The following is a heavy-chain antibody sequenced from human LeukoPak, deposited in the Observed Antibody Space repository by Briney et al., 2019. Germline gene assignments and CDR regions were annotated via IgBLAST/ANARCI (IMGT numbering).Heavy chain of an antibody. J-gene: IGHJ4*02. D-gene: IGHD6-19*01. CDR2: ISYGGSNK. V-gene: IGHV3-30*18. Sequence: PGRSLRLSCAASGFTFNSYAMHWVRQAPGKGLEWVALISYGGSNKYYADSVKGRFTIYRDNPKNTLYLQMNSLRAEDTAVYYCAKDRDSSGWYGFDYWGQGTLVTVSS. CDR3: AKDRDSSGWYGFDY. CDR1: GFTFNSYA.